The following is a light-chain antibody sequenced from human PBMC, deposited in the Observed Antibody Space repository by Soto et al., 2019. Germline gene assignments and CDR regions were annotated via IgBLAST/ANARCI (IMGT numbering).Light chain of an antibody. CDR3: KQYGTSPPYT. Sequence: EIVLTQSPGTLSLSPGERATLSCRASQSVSSSDLAWYQQKPGQAPRLLIYGASSRATGIPDRFSGSGSGTDFTLTISRLESEDFAVYYCKQYGTSPPYTFGQGTKLEIK. CDR1: QSVSSSD. V-gene: IGKV3-20*01. CDR2: GAS. J-gene: IGKJ2*01.